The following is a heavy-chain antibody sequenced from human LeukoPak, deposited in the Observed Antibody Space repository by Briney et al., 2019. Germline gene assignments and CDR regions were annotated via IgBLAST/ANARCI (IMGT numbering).Heavy chain of an antibody. V-gene: IGHV3-33*06. D-gene: IGHD2-21*02. Sequence: GSSLRLSCAASGFPFSGSGMHWVRQAPGKGLEWVAVIWYDGSHQYYADSVKGRFTISRDNSKNTLDLQMNSLRVEDTAVYFCAKDKDAPATAQPQRGYFESWGQGTLVTVSS. CDR3: AKDKDAPATAQPQRGYFES. CDR1: GFPFSGSG. CDR2: IWYDGSHQ. J-gene: IGHJ4*02.